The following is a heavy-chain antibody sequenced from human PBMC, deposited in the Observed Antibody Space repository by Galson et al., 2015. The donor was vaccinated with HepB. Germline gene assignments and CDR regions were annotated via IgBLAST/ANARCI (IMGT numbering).Heavy chain of an antibody. CDR1: GFSFSSYD. Sequence: SLRLSCAASGFSFSSYDMYWVRQATGKGLEWVSSIGTAGDTYYPGPVKGRFTIYRENAENSLYLQMNNLRAGDTAVYYCTRGDCSGTSCTAFDIWGRGTMVTVSS. D-gene: IGHD2-2*01. V-gene: IGHV3-13*01. J-gene: IGHJ3*02. CDR2: IGTAGDT. CDR3: TRGDCSGTSCTAFDI.